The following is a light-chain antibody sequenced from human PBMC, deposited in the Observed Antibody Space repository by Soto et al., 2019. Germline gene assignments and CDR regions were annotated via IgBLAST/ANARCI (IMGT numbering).Light chain of an antibody. V-gene: IGLV2-8*01. J-gene: IGLJ1*01. Sequence: QSALTQPPSASGSPGQSVTISCTGTSSDVGGYNYVSWYQQHPGKAPKLMIYEVSNRPSGVPDRFSGSKSGNTASLTVSGLQAEDEADYYCSSYAGSNNLGVFGTGTNLTVL. CDR2: EVS. CDR1: SSDVGGYNY. CDR3: SSYAGSNNLGV.